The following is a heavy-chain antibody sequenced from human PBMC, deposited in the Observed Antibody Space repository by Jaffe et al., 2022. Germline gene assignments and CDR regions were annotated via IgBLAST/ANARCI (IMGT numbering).Heavy chain of an antibody. V-gene: IGHV4-59*01. CDR3: ASFSPMSSGYSSSWLYMDV. D-gene: IGHD6-13*01. Sequence: QVQLQESGPGLVKPSETLSLTCTVSGGSISSYYWSWIRQPPGKGLEWIGYIYYSGSTNYNPSLKSRVTISVDTSKNQFSLKLSSVTAADTAVYYCASFSPMSSGYSSSWLYMDVWGKGTTVTVSS. J-gene: IGHJ6*03. CDR1: GGSISSYY. CDR2: IYYSGST.